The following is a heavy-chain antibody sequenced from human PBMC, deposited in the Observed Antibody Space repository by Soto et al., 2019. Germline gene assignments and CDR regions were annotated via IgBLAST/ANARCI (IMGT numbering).Heavy chain of an antibody. V-gene: IGHV4-30-2*01. CDR1: GGSISSGGYP. Sequence: SETLSLTCAVSGGSISSGGYPWSWIRQPPGKGLEWIGYIYHSGSTYYNPSLKSRVTISVDRSKNQFSLKLSSVTAADTAVYYCARSLGGSYTAEYFQHWGQGTLVTVSS. CDR3: ARSLGGSYTAEYFQH. J-gene: IGHJ1*01. CDR2: IYHSGST. D-gene: IGHD1-26*01.